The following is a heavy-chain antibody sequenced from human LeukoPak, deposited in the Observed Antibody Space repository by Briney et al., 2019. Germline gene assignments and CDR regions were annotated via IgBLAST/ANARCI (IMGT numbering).Heavy chain of an antibody. Sequence: PGGSLRLSCAASGFTFSSYGMHWVRQAPGKGLEWVAVISYDGSNKYYADSVKGRFTISRDNSKNTLYLQMNSLRAEDTAVYYCAKDIDVEMATITRFDYWGQGTLVTVSS. V-gene: IGHV3-30*18. CDR1: GFTFSSYG. CDR2: ISYDGSNK. D-gene: IGHD5-24*01. CDR3: AKDIDVEMATITRFDY. J-gene: IGHJ4*02.